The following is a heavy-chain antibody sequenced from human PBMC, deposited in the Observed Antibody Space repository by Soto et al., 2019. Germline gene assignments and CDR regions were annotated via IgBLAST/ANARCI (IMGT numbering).Heavy chain of an antibody. J-gene: IGHJ4*01. CDR1: GFTFSSYA. Sequence: GGSLRLSCAASGFTFSSYAMSWVRQAPGKGLEWVSAISGSGGSTYYADSVKGRFTISRDNSKNTLYLQMNSLRAEDTAVYYCAKHGGYASHDTSGYYFAYLGQGTLLTVSS. D-gene: IGHD3-22*01. V-gene: IGHV3-23*01. CDR3: AKHGGYASHDTSGYYFAY. CDR2: ISGSGGST.